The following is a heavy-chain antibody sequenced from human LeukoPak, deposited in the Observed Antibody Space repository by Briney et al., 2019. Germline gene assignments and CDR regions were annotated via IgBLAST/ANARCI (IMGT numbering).Heavy chain of an antibody. CDR3: ARDWSGIVGATTAVPYFDY. D-gene: IGHD1-26*01. Sequence: PGGSLRLSCAASGFTFSSYSMNWVRQAPGKGLEWVSSISSSSSYIYYADSVKGRFTISRDNAKNSLYLQMNSLRAEDTAVYYCARDWSGIVGATTAVPYFDYWGQGTLVTVSS. CDR1: GFTFSSYS. J-gene: IGHJ4*02. V-gene: IGHV3-21*01. CDR2: ISSSSSYI.